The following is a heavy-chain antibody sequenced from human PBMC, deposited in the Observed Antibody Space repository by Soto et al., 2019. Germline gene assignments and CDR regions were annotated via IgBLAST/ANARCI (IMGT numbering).Heavy chain of an antibody. CDR1: GFTFSSYG. CDR2: IWYDGSNK. V-gene: IGHV3-33*01. Sequence: GGSLRLSCAASGFTFSSYGMHWVRQAPGKGLEWVAVIWYDGSNKYYADSVKGRFTISRDNSTNALYLQMNSLRAEDTAVYYCARDFRYSSAWDYYYGMDVWGQGTTVTVSS. D-gene: IGHD6-25*01. J-gene: IGHJ6*02. CDR3: ARDFRYSSAWDYYYGMDV.